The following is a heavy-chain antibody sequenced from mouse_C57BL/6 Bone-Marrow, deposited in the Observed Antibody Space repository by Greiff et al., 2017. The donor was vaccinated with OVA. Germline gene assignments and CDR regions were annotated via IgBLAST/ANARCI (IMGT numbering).Heavy chain of an antibody. CDR1: GYTFTDYE. D-gene: IGHD1-1*01. CDR2: IDPETGGT. J-gene: IGHJ2*01. Sequence: QVQLQQSGAELVRPGASVTLSCKASGYTFTDYEMHWVKQTPVHGLEWIGAIDPETGGTAYNQKFKGKAILTADKSSSTAYMELRSLTSEDSAVYYSLLRSYCDYWGQGTTLTASYFDYWGQGTTLTVSS. V-gene: IGHV1-15*01. CDR3: LLRSYCDYWGQGTTLTASYFDY.